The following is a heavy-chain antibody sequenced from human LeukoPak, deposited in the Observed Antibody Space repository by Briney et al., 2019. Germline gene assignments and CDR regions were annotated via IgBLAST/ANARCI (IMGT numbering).Heavy chain of an antibody. J-gene: IGHJ4*02. Sequence: GGSLRLSCAASGFTFDDYGMSWVRQAPGKGLEWVSGINWNGGSTGYADSVKGRFTISRDNAKNSLYLQMNSLRAEDTALYYCARDTHCSGGSCYSDYWGQGTLVTVSS. D-gene: IGHD2-15*01. CDR1: GFTFDDYG. V-gene: IGHV3-20*04. CDR2: INWNGGST. CDR3: ARDTHCSGGSCYSDY.